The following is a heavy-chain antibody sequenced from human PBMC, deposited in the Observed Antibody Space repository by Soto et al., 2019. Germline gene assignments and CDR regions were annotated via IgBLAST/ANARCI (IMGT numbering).Heavy chain of an antibody. CDR1: GYTFTNYW. CDR3: AASIFYYGMDV. V-gene: IGHV5-51*01. J-gene: IGHJ6*02. CDR2: IYPGDSNT. Sequence: RGWSLKISCSGSGYTFTNYWIGSVRQMPWKGLECMGIIYPGDSNTKYNPSFQGQVTLSADKSITTTYLRWTSLKASDTAIYYCAASIFYYGMDVWGQGPTVTVSS.